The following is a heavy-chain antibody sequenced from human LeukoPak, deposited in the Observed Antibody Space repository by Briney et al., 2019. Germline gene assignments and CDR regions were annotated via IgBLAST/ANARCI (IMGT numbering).Heavy chain of an antibody. Sequence: GESLKISCKGSGYSFTSYWIGWVRQIPGKGLEWIGIIYPGDSDTRYSPSFQGQVTISADKSISTAYLQWSSLKASDTAMYYCARCRRDGGNSYYFDYWGQGTLVTVSS. CDR1: GYSFTSYW. D-gene: IGHD4-23*01. CDR2: IYPGDSDT. V-gene: IGHV5-51*01. J-gene: IGHJ4*02. CDR3: ARCRRDGGNSYYFDY.